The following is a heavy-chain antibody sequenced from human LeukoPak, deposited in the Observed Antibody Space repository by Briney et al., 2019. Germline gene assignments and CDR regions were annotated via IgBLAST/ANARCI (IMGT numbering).Heavy chain of an antibody. V-gene: IGHV1-69*06. D-gene: IGHD3-22*01. Sequence: SVKVSCKASGGTFSSYAISWVRQAPGQGLEWMGGIIPIFGTANYAQKFQGRVTITADKSTSTAYMELSSLRSEDTAVYYCAKKVPNDSSGYYYRGQFDPWGQGTLVTVSS. J-gene: IGHJ5*02. CDR3: AKKVPNDSSGYYYRGQFDP. CDR1: GGTFSSYA. CDR2: IIPIFGTA.